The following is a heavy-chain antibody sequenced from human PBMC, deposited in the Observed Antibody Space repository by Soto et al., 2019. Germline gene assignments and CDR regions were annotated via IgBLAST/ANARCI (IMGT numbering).Heavy chain of an antibody. J-gene: IGHJ6*02. CDR3: AKEIENYSSGYYKPFYYFGVDV. CDR1: GFTFGSYG. Sequence: QVHLVESGGGVVQPGRTLRLSCAASGFTFGSYGMHWVRQAPGKGLEWVAGISYDGSKKYYGESVKGRFTISSDNSKNTLYLQMNRLRVEDTAVYYCAKEIENYSSGYYKPFYYFGVDVWGQGTTVTVSS. V-gene: IGHV3-30*18. D-gene: IGHD3-22*01. CDR2: ISYDGSKK.